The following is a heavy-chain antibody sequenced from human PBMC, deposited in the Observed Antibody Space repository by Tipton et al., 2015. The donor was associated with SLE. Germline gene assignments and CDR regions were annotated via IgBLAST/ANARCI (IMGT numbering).Heavy chain of an antibody. CDR2: INQYGRKT. CDR3: ARDPASSCFGYSCCVICA. D-gene: IGHD2-15*01. CDR1: GFIFTSYW. J-gene: IGHJ5*02. V-gene: IGHV3-7*01. Sequence: SLRLSCTASGFIFTSYWMTRVRQAPGKEPERVANINQYGRKTDYMASAKGRFTISRDTAKNSVFLQMNNLRAEDTAVYYCARDPASSCFGYSCCVICAWGTGTLV.